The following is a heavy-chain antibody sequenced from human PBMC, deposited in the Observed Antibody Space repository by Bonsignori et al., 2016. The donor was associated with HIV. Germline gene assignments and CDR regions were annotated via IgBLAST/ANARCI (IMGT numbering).Heavy chain of an antibody. CDR2: IYYSGST. CDR3: ARGGGSSWYKGWEYYFDY. D-gene: IGHD6-13*01. V-gene: IGHV4-39*07. Sequence: WIRQPPGKGLEWIGSIYYSGSTYYNPSLKSRVTISVDTSKNQFSLKLSSVTAADTAVYYCARGGGSSWYKGWEYYFDYWGQGTLVTVSS. J-gene: IGHJ4*02.